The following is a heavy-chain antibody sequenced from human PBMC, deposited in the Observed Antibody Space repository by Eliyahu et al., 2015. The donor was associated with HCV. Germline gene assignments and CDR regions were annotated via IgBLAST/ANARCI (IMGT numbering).Heavy chain of an antibody. J-gene: IGHJ5*02. CDR3: AKDRGEQWLANWFDP. Sequence: QVQLVXSGGGVVQPGGSLRLSXAAXGFXVSSXGXHWGRQAPGKGLEWVAVXSYDGSNKYYADSVKGRFTISRDNSKNTLYLQMNSLRAEDTAVYYCAKDRGEQWLANWFDPWGQGTLVTISS. V-gene: IGHV3-30*18. CDR1: GFXVSSXG. CDR2: XSYDGSNK. D-gene: IGHD6-19*01.